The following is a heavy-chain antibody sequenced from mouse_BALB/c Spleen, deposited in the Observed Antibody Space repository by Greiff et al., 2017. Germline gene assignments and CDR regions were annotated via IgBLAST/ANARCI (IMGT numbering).Heavy chain of an antibody. CDR2: IDPSDSET. CDR1: GYSFTSYW. CDR3: ARYYRYDVGAMDY. V-gene: IGHV1S126*01. J-gene: IGHJ4*01. D-gene: IGHD2-14*01. Sequence: VKLVESGPQLVRPGASVKISCKASGYSFTSYWMHWVKQRPGQGLEWIGMIDPSDSETRLNQKFKDKATLTVDKSSSTAYMQLSSPTSEDSAVYYCARYYRYDVGAMDYWGQGTSVTVSS.